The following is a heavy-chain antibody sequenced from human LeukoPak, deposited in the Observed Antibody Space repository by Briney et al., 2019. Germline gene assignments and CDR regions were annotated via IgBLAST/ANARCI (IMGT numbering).Heavy chain of an antibody. CDR2: VGGSASGT. D-gene: IGHD2-21*01. V-gene: IGHV3-23*01. CDR3: AKGGDGRYYSRADY. J-gene: IGHJ4*02. Sequence: GGSLRLSCAASGFTFSDYYMSWIRQAPGKGLEWVSTVGGSASGTFYAGSVKGRFTISRDNSKNTLYLQMNGLRAEDTAVYYCAKGGDGRYYSRADYWGEGTLVTVSS. CDR1: GFTFSDYY.